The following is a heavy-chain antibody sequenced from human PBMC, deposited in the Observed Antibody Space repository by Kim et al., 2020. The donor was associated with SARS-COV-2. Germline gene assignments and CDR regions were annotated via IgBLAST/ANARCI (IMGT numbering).Heavy chain of an antibody. CDR1: GGSISSYY. CDR2: IYYSGST. Sequence: SETLSLTCTVSGGSISSYYWSWIRQPPGKGLEWIGYIYYSGSTNYNPSLKSRVTISVDTSKNQFSLKLSSVTAADTAVYYCARERGSRFNYYFDYWGQGTLVTVSS. CDR3: ARERGSRFNYYFDY. D-gene: IGHD2-15*01. J-gene: IGHJ4*02. V-gene: IGHV4-59*01.